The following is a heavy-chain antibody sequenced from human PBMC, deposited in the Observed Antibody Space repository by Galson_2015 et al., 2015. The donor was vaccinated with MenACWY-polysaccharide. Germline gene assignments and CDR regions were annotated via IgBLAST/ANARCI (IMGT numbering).Heavy chain of an antibody. V-gene: IGHV3-9*01. D-gene: IGHD6-19*01. CDR2: ISWNSGSI. CDR3: AKRSSGGVRFDY. CDR1: GFTFDDYA. J-gene: IGHJ4*02. Sequence: SLRLSCAASGFTFDDYAMHWVRQAPGKGLEWVSGISWNSGSIGYADSVKGRFTISRDNAKNSLYLQMNSLRAEDTALYYCAKRSSGGVRFDYWGQGTLVTVSS.